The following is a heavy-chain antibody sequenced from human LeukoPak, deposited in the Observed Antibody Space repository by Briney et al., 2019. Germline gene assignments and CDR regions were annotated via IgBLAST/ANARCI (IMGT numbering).Heavy chain of an antibody. J-gene: IGHJ4*02. Sequence: SETLSLTCTVSGGSISSSSYYWGWIRQPPGKGLEWIGSIYYSVSTYYNPSLKSRVTISVDTSKNQFSLKLYSVTAADTAVYYCARSRTYYDILTGYRPYYLDYWGQGTLVTVSS. V-gene: IGHV4-39*01. D-gene: IGHD3-9*01. CDR1: GGSISSSSYY. CDR3: ARSRTYYDILTGYRPYYLDY. CDR2: IYYSVST.